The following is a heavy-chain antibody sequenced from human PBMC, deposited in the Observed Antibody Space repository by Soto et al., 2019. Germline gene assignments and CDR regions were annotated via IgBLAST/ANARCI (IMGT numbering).Heavy chain of an antibody. V-gene: IGHV1-18*01. CDR1: GYTFTSYG. J-gene: IGHJ6*02. CDR2: ISAYNGNT. Sequence: GASVKVSCKASGYTFTSYGISWVRQAPGQGLEWMGWISAYNGNTNYAQKLQGRVTMTTDTSTSTAYMELRSLRSDDTAVYYCARERMEWLLFYYYGMDVWRQGTTVTVSS. CDR3: ARERMEWLLFYYYGMDV. D-gene: IGHD3-3*01.